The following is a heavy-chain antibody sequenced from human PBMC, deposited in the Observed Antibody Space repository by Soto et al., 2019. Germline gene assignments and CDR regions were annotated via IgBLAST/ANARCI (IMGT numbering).Heavy chain of an antibody. J-gene: IGHJ4*02. CDR2: IDPSDSYT. CDR3: ARSDIVVVPAAMCRYDIDD. CDR1: GYSITSYW. D-gene: IGHD2-2*01. V-gene: IGHV5-10-1*01. Sequence: GESLRICCKGAGYSITSYWISWGRQMPEKGVGWMGRIDPSDSYTNYSPSFQGHVTISADKSISTAYLQWSSLKASDTAMYYCARSDIVVVPAAMCRYDIDDWGQGTLVTVYS.